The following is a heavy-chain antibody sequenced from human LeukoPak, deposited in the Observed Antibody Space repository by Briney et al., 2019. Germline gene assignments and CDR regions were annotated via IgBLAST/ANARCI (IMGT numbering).Heavy chain of an antibody. CDR2: IYYSGDT. CDR1: GGSVSSSDYY. D-gene: IGHD3-10*01. J-gene: IGHJ6*03. V-gene: IGHV4-39*01. Sequence: SETLSLTCTVSGGSVSSSDYYWRWIRQPPGKGLEWIGSIYYSGDTYYNPSLKSRVTISVDTSKSQFSLNLNSVTAADTAVYYCVRGSRGNYYYNYMDVWGKGTTVTVSS. CDR3: VRGSRGNYYYNYMDV.